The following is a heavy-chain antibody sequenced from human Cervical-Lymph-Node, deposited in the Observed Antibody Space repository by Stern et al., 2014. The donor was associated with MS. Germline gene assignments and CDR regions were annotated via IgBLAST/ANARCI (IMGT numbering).Heavy chain of an antibody. CDR2: INAANGHT. D-gene: IGHD2-2*01. V-gene: IGHV1-3*01. CDR1: GYSFTTFA. J-gene: IGHJ5*02. Sequence: QVQLVQYGAEVKKPGASVKVFCKASGYSFTTFALHWVRQAPGQGLEWMGWINAANGHTKYSQKFQARVTITTDTSASTAYMEVTSLTSEDTAVYYCARGGRGVVVPAASNWFDPWGQGTLVTVSS. CDR3: ARGGRGVVVPAASNWFDP.